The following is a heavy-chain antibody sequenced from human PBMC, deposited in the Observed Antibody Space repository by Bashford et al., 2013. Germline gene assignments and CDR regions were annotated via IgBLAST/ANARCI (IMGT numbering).Heavy chain of an antibody. CDR1: YY. D-gene: IGHD1-7*01. V-gene: IGHV1-46*01. CDR3: ARSLYNWNYVSY. Sequence: YYIYWVRQAPGQGLEWMGIINPSGGSPIYAEKFQGRITMTRATSTSTVYMELSSLKSEDSAVYYCARSLYNWNYVSYWGQGNPGHRLL. CDR2: INPSGGSP. J-gene: IGHJ4*02.